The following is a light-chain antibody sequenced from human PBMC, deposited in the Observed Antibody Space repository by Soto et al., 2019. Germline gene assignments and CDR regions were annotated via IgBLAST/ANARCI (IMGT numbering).Light chain of an antibody. J-gene: IGLJ3*02. V-gene: IGLV2-8*01. Sequence: QSALTQPPSASGSPGQSVTISCSGTSSAVGAYNYVSWYQQHPGKAPKVMIYEVSKRPSGVPDRFSGSKSGNTASLTVSGLQAKDEADYYCSSYTGSNNLGFGGGTKLTVL. CDR2: EVS. CDR3: SSYTGSNNLG. CDR1: SSAVGAYNY.